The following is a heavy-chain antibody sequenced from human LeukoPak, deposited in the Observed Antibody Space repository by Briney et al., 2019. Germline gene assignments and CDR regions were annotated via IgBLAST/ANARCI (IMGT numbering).Heavy chain of an antibody. CDR3: ARTFQDDGSGYYYYYGMDV. Sequence: ASETLSLTCTVSGGSISNYYWSWIGQPPGRGLEWIGYIYYRGSINYNPSLRSRVTLSVDTSKNHFSLKLSSVTAADTAVYYCARTFQDDGSGYYYYYGMDVWGHGTTVTVSS. V-gene: IGHV4-59*01. J-gene: IGHJ6*02. D-gene: IGHD3-22*01. CDR1: GGSISNYY. CDR2: IYYRGSI.